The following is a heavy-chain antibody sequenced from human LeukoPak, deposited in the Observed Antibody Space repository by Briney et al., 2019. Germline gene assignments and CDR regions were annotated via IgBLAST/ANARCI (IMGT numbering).Heavy chain of an antibody. V-gene: IGHV1-2*02. Sequence: ASVTVPYQDSGYTFTGYYMHWVRQAPGQGLEWMGWINPNSGGTNYAQKFQGRVTMTRDTSISTAYMELSRLRSDDTAVYYCARDRGTIRGPNRGVDPWGQGTMVTVSS. CDR3: ARDRGTIRGPNRGVDP. D-gene: IGHD2-8*01. CDR1: GYTFTGYY. J-gene: IGHJ5*02. CDR2: INPNSGGT.